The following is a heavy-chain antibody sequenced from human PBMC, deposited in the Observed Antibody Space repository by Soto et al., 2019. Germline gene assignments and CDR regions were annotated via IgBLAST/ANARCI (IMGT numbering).Heavy chain of an antibody. V-gene: IGHV3-30*03. CDR1: EFTFSNYA. CDR3: ARWASAYYYGMDV. J-gene: IGHJ6*02. CDR2: ISYDGSDK. Sequence: GGSLRLACVASEFTFSNYAMSWVRQAPGKGLEWVAVISYDGSDKYYADSVKGRFTISRDSAKNTLYLQMNSLRAEDTAVYYCARWASAYYYGMDVWGQGTTVTVSS.